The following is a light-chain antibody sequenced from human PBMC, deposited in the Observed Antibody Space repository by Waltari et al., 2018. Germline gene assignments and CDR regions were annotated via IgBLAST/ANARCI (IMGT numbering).Light chain of an antibody. V-gene: IGKV3-15*01. CDR2: GAS. CDR1: QSLSSN. CDR3: QQYNNWPRT. Sequence: EIMMTQSPATLSVSSGERATLSCRASQSLSSNLALYQQQPGQAPRLLIYGASTRATGSPARFSGSGSGTEFTLTISSLQSEDFAIYYCQQYNNWPRTFGQGTKVDIK. J-gene: IGKJ1*01.